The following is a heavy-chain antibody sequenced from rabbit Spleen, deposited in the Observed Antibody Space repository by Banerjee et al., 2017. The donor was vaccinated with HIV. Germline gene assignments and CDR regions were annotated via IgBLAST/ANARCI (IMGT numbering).Heavy chain of an antibody. D-gene: IGHD1-1*01. CDR1: GFDFSSYG. CDR2: IDPRFDNT. V-gene: IGHV1S47*01. J-gene: IGHJ4*01. Sequence: QEQLEESGGGLVQPGGSLKLSCKASGFDFSSYGVSWVRQAPGKGLEWIGYIDPRFDNTYYATWVNGRFTISSHNAQNTLDLQLNSLTVADTATYFCVRSADVSGSAFYGYLNLWGPGTLVTVS. CDR3: VRSADVSGSAFYGYLNL.